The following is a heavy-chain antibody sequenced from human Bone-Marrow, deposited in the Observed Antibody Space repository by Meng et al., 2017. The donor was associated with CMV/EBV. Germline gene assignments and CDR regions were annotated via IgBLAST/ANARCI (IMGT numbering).Heavy chain of an antibody. V-gene: IGHV3-53*05. CDR1: GFTVSSDA. D-gene: IGHD3-3*01. Sequence: GESLKISCAASGFTVSSDAMIWVRQAPGKGLEWVSVIYTGGTTYYADSVKGRFTISRDNSKNTLYLQMNSLRAEDTAVYYCARAYYDFWSGYYNSYYYYGLDVWGQGTTVTVSS. J-gene: IGHJ6*02. CDR2: IYTGGTT. CDR3: ARAYYDFWSGYYNSYYYYGLDV.